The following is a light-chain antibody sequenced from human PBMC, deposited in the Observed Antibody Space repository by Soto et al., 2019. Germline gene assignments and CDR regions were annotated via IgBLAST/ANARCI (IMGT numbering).Light chain of an antibody. V-gene: IGLV2-14*01. CDR2: EVS. CDR3: CSYTSTTNWV. CDR1: SSDVGGYNY. J-gene: IGLJ3*02. Sequence: QSVLTQPASVSGSPGQSITVSCTGTSSDVGGYNYVSWYQHHPGKAPKLLIYEVSHRPSGVSDRFSGSKSGYTASLTISGLHTEDEADYYCCSYTSTTNWVFGGGTKVTVL.